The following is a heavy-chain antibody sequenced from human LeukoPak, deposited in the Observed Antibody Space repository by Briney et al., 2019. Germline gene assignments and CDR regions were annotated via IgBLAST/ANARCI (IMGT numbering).Heavy chain of an antibody. CDR2: ISYDGSNK. CDR3: ARDWLYGGYDAFDI. Sequence: GGSLRLSCAASGFTFSSYAMHWVRQAPGKGLEWVAVISYDGSNKYYADSVKGRFTISRDNSKNTLYLQMNSLRAEDTAVYYCARDWLYGGYDAFDIWGQGTMVTVSS. CDR1: GFTFSSYA. J-gene: IGHJ3*02. V-gene: IGHV3-30*01. D-gene: IGHD4-17*01.